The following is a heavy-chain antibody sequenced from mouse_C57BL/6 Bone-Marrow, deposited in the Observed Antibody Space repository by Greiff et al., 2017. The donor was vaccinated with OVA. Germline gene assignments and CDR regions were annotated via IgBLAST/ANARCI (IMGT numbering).Heavy chain of an antibody. V-gene: IGHV5-17*01. D-gene: IGHD1-1*01. J-gene: IGHJ2*01. CDR1: GFTFSDYG. CDR2: ISSGSSTI. Sequence: EVHLVESGGGLVKPGGSLKLSCAASGFTFSDYGMHWVRQAPEKGLEWVAYISSGSSTIYYADTVKGRFTISRDNAKNTLFLQMTSLRSEDTAMYYCARGDYYGSNDFDYWGQGTTLTVSS. CDR3: ARGDYYGSNDFDY.